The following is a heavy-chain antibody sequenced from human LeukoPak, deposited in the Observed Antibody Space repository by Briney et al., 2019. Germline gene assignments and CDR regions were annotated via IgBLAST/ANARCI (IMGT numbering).Heavy chain of an antibody. V-gene: IGHV3-7*01. CDR1: GFTFSSYW. Sequence: PGGSLRLSCAATGFTFSSYWMTWVRQAPGKGLAWVANIKQDGSAKYDMDSVKGRFTISRENAKNSLYLQMNSLGVEDTAVYYCARVNPLMAPGAVDIWGQGTKVAVSS. D-gene: IGHD2-8*01. CDR3: ARVNPLMAPGAVDI. J-gene: IGHJ3*02. CDR2: IKQDGSAK.